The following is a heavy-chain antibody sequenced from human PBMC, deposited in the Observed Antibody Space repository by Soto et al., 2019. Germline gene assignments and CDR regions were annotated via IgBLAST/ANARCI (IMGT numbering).Heavy chain of an antibody. V-gene: IGHV1-58*01. J-gene: IGHJ6*02. CDR1: GFTSTSSA. CDR2: IVVGSGNT. D-gene: IGHD3-22*01. Sequence: VKVYCQASGFTSTSSAVHWVRQARGQRLEWIGWIVVGSGNTNYAQKFQERVTITRDMSTSTAYMELSSLRSEDTAVYYCAAPARYYYDSSGYTPDYYYGMDVCGQGTTVTVSS. CDR3: AAPARYYYDSSGYTPDYYYGMDV.